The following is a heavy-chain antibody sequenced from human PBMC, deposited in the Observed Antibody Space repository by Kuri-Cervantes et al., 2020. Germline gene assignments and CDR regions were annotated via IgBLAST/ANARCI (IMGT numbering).Heavy chain of an antibody. CDR3: AKWGLTAMVIPPNYYFDY. CDR2: ISGSGGST. D-gene: IGHD5-18*01. V-gene: IGHV3-23*01. J-gene: IGHJ4*02. CDR1: GFTFSSYA. Sequence: GGSLRLSCAASGFTFSSYAMSWVRQAPGKGLEWVSAISGSGGSTYYADSVKGRFTNSRDNSKNTLYLQMNSLRAEDTAVYYCAKWGLTAMVIPPNYYFDYWGQGTLVTVSS.